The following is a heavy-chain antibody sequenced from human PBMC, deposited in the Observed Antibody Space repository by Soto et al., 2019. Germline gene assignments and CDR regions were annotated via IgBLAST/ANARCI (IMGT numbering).Heavy chain of an antibody. CDR2: IRGSDDST. D-gene: IGHD4-17*01. CDR1: GFTFSTYA. Sequence: EVQLSESGGGLVQPGGSLRLSCAASGFTFSTYAMSWVRQAPGKGLEWVSGIRGSDDSTHYADSVKGRFTISRDNSKNTLYLQMNSLRVEDTAVYYCAKSLYGGLDYWGQGTLVTVSS. J-gene: IGHJ4*02. V-gene: IGHV3-23*01. CDR3: AKSLYGGLDY.